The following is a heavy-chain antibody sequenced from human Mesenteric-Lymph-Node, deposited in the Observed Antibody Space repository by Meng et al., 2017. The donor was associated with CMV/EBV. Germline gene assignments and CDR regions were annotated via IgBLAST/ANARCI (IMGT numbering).Heavy chain of an antibody. Sequence: FTISTYTMHWVRQAPGKGLEWVSYISSSSSYIFYADSVKGRFTMSRDNAKNSVSLQMSSLRAEDTAVYYCAKAWEGVCSGGSCPVNYWGQGTLVTVSS. CDR2: ISSSSSYI. J-gene: IGHJ4*02. CDR1: FTISTYT. V-gene: IGHV3-21*01. D-gene: IGHD2-15*01. CDR3: AKAWEGVCSGGSCPVNY.